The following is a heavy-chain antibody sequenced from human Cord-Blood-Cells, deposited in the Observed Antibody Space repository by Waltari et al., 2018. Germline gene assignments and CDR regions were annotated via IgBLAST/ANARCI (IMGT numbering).Heavy chain of an antibody. V-gene: IGHV3-73*02. J-gene: IGHJ3*02. CDR2: SRSQANSYAT. CDR3: TSPIWNKEAFDI. CDR1: GFTFSGSA. Sequence: EVQLVESGGGLVQPGGSLKLSCAASGFTFSGSAMHGVRQASGKGLELVCRSRSQANSYATAYAASVKGRFSNYRDDSKNTAYLHMNTLKTEETAVYDCTSPIWNKEAFDIWGQGTMVTVSS. D-gene: IGHD1-1*01.